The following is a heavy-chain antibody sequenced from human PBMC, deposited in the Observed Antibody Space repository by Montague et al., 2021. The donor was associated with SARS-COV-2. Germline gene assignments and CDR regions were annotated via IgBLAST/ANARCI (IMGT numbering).Heavy chain of an antibody. CDR2: IYHGGST. D-gene: IGHD3/OR15-3a*01. J-gene: IGHJ4*02. V-gene: IGHV4-4*02. CDR3: ARLDGLGY. Sequence: SETLSLTCAVSGNSISSSNWWSWVRQPPGKGLEWIGEIYHGGSTNYNPSLKSRVTMSIDKSRNQFSLSLSSVTAADTAVYYCARLDGLGYRGQGTLVAVSS. CDR1: GNSISSSNW.